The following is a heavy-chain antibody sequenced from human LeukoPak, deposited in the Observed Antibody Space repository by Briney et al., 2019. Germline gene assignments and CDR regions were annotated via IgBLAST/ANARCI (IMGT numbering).Heavy chain of an antibody. J-gene: IGHJ5*02. Sequence: ASVKVSCKASGYTFTSYGISWVRQAPGKGLEWMGGFDPEDGETIYAQKFQGRVTMTEDTSTDTAYMELSSLRSEDTAVYYCATLVYCSSTSCYSGWFDPWGQGTLVTVSS. V-gene: IGHV1-24*01. CDR2: FDPEDGET. D-gene: IGHD2-2*01. CDR3: ATLVYCSSTSCYSGWFDP. CDR1: GYTFTSYG.